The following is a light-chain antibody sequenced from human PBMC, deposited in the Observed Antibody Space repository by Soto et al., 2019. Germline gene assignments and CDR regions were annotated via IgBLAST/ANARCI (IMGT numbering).Light chain of an antibody. V-gene: IGLV2-14*01. Sequence: QSALTQPASVSGSPGQSITIPCTGTSSDVGGYNFVSWYQQHPGKAPKLMIYEFSNRPSGVSNRFSGSKSGNTASLTISGPQAEDEADYYGSAYTSSSTVVFGGATQLAVL. CDR3: SAYTSSSTVV. CDR2: EFS. J-gene: IGLJ2*01. CDR1: SSDVGGYNF.